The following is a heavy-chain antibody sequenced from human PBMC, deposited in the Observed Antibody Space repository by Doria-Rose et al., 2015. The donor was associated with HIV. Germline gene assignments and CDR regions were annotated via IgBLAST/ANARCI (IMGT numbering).Heavy chain of an antibody. D-gene: IGHD3-3*01. J-gene: IGHJ6*03. CDR3: AKAPIIGPKYYFYMDV. V-gene: IGHV3-9*01. Sequence: VQLQESGGGLVQPGRSLRLSCVGSGFSFESYAMHLVRLAPGKGLEWVAGISWDSGAKGNADSVEGRFTISRDNAKKSVYLEMRSLRPEDTAFYYRAKAPIIGPKYYFYMDVWGKGTSVTVSS. CDR1: GFSFESYA. CDR2: ISWDSGAK.